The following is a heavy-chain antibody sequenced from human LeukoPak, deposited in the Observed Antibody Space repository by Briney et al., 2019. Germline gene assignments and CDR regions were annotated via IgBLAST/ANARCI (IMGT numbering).Heavy chain of an antibody. CDR1: GYSIITDYY. V-gene: IGHV4-38-2*02. CDR2: ISHRGTT. CDR3: ARAGYGDSDFDY. D-gene: IGHD4-17*01. J-gene: IGHJ4*02. Sequence: SETLSLTCSVSGYSIITDYYWGWIRQSPWRGLEWIGSISHRGTTYYNPSLKSRVTISVDTSKNQFSLELSSVTAADTAVYYCARAGYGDSDFDYWGQGTLVTVSS.